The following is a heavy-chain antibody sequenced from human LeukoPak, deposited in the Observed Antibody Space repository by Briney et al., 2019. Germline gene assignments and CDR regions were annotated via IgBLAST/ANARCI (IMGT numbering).Heavy chain of an antibody. CDR1: GYTFTSYY. D-gene: IGHD6-13*01. CDR2: INPSGGST. J-gene: IGHJ4*02. Sequence: ASVKVSCTASGYTFTSYYMHWVRQVPGQGLEWMGIINPSGGSTSYAQKFQGRVTMTRDTSTRTVYMELSSLRSEDTAVYYCARDREVRYSSSWLILWGQGTLVTVSS. V-gene: IGHV1-46*01. CDR3: ARDREVRYSSSWLIL.